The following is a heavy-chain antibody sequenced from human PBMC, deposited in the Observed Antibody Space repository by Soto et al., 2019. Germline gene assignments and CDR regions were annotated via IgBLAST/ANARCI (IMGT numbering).Heavy chain of an antibody. J-gene: IGHJ4*02. V-gene: IGHV3-33*01. CDR1: GFTFSSYG. D-gene: IGHD6-19*01. CDR3: ARDRYSSGWYDLDY. CDR2: IWYDGSNK. Sequence: QVQLVESGGGVVQPGRSLRLSCAASGFTFSSYGIHWVRQAPGKGLEWVAVIWYDGSNKYYADSVKGRFTISRDNSKNPPDLQMNSLRAEDTAVYYCARDRYSSGWYDLDYWGQGTLVTVSS.